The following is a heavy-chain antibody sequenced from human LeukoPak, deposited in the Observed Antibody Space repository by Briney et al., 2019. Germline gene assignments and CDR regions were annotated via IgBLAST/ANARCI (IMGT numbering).Heavy chain of an antibody. Sequence: SETLSLTCAVYGGSFSGYYWSWLRQPPGKGPEWMGEINHSGSTNYNPSLKRRVTISGDTSKNQFSLKLSSVTAADTAVYYCATGSGHEVFDYWGQGTLVTGSS. D-gene: IGHD3-3*01. CDR2: INHSGST. V-gene: IGHV4-34*01. CDR3: ATGSGHEVFDY. J-gene: IGHJ4*02. CDR1: GGSFSGYY.